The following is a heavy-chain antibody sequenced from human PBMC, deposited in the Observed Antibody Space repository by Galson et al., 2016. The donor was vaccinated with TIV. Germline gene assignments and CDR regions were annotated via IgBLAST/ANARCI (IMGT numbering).Heavy chain of an antibody. Sequence: SVKVSCKASGGIFRTNAISWVRQAPGQGLEWMGGIFAIFGIANYAQKFQGRLTITADESTNTDYMELASLRSEDTAVYYCAREQGIYKGYFDLWGRGTLVTVSS. J-gene: IGHJ2*01. D-gene: IGHD1-14*01. CDR2: IFAIFGIA. CDR3: AREQGIYKGYFDL. V-gene: IGHV1-69*13. CDR1: GGIFRTNA.